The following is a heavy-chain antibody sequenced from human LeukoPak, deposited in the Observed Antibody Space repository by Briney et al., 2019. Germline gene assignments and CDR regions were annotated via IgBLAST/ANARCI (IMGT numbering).Heavy chain of an antibody. CDR3: AKGTYYYDSSGMDAFDI. V-gene: IGHV3-48*03. CDR1: GFTFSSYE. J-gene: IGHJ3*02. CDR2: ISSSGSTI. D-gene: IGHD3-22*01. Sequence: PGGSLRLSCAASGFTFSSYEMNWVRQAPGKGLEWVSYISSSGSTIYYADSVKGRFTISRDNAKNSLYLQMNSLRAEDMALYYCAKGTYYYDSSGMDAFDIWGQGTMVTVSS.